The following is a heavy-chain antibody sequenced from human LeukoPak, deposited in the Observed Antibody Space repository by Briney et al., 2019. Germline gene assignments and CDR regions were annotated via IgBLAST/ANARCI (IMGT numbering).Heavy chain of an antibody. CDR3: ARDRGGEAAFDY. CDR1: GFTFSSYA. Sequence: GGSLRLSCAASGFTFSSYAMHWVRQAPGKGLEWVAVISYDGSNKYYADSVKGRFTISRDNSKNTLYLQMNSLRAEDTAVYYCARDRGGEAAFDYWGQGTLVTVSS. CDR2: ISYDGSNK. J-gene: IGHJ4*02. D-gene: IGHD3-10*01. V-gene: IGHV3-30-3*01.